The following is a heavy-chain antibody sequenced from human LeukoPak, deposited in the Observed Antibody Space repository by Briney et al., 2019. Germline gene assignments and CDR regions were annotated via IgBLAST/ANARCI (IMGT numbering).Heavy chain of an antibody. CDR1: RFTFSSYG. CDR3: AKAHGDYVRVWLDY. Sequence: GGSLRLSCAASRFTFSSYGMHWVRQAPGKGLEWVAFIRYDGSNKYYADSVKGRFTISRDNSKNTLYLQMNSLRVEDTAVYYCAKAHGDYVRVWLDYSGQGTLVTVSS. CDR2: IRYDGSNK. V-gene: IGHV3-30*02. J-gene: IGHJ4*02. D-gene: IGHD4-17*01.